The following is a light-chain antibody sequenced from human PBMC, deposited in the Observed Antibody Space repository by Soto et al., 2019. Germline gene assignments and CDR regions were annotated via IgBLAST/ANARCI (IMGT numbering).Light chain of an antibody. V-gene: IGKV1-5*01. CDR2: AAS. CDR3: QQYNSYPYT. CDR1: QRVSSW. Sequence: DIQMTQSPSTLSASVGGRVTITCRSSQRVSSWLAWYQQKPGKAPNLLIYAASTLESGVPSRFSGSGSGTDVTLTISSLQPDDFANYYCQQYNSYPYTFGQRTKLEIK. J-gene: IGKJ2*01.